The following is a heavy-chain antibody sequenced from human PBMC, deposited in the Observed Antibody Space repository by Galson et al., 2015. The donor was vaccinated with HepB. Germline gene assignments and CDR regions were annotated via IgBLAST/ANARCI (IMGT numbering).Heavy chain of an antibody. CDR2: ISGSGGST. CDR1: GFTFSSYA. J-gene: IGHJ4*02. V-gene: IGHV3-23*01. D-gene: IGHD2-15*01. Sequence: SLRLSCAASGFTFSSYAMNWVRQAPGKGLEWVSAISGSGGSTYYADSVRGRFTISRDNSKNTLYLQMNSLRAEDTAVYYCAKLSCSGGSCYPYYFDYWGQGTLVTVSS. CDR3: AKLSCSGGSCYPYYFDY.